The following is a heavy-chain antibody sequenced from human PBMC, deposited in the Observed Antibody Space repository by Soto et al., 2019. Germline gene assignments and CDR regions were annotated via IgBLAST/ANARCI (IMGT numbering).Heavy chain of an antibody. J-gene: IGHJ4*02. Sequence: QLHLVQSGAEVKQPGSSLKVSCKASGGTFSNSGISWVRQAPGHGLEGMGGIIPIFDTTNSAQKLQGRITIIVVESVNTVYMELSNLRSADTGVYYCARAPILVSVTLHENYFDSWGQGTLVTVSS. CDR2: IIPIFDTT. CDR1: GGTFSNSG. D-gene: IGHD2-21*02. V-gene: IGHV1-69*01. CDR3: ARAPILVSVTLHENYFDS.